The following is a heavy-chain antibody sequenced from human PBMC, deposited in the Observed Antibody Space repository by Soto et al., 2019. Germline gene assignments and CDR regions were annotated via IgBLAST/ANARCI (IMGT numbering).Heavy chain of an antibody. Sequence: GGSLRLSCAASGFTFSAYDLHWVRQTTGKGLEWVSAIGAADDPYYLGSVKGRFTISRENAKNSLYLQMNSLRAEDTAVYYCARAYSGRLPRRADYYFAMDVWGQGTTVTVSS. V-gene: IGHV3-13*05. J-gene: IGHJ6*02. D-gene: IGHD2-15*01. CDR1: GFTFSAYD. CDR2: IGAADDP. CDR3: ARAYSGRLPRRADYYFAMDV.